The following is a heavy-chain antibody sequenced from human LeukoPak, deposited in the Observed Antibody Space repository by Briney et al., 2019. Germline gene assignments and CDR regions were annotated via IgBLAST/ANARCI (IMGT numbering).Heavy chain of an antibody. CDR2: IDYSGST. Sequence: NSSETLSLTCTVSGGSISSYYWSWIRQSPGKGLEWIGDIDYSGSTNYNPSLKSRVTISVDTSKNQFSLKLSSVTAADTAVYYCAREGNYYYYMDVWGKGTTVTVSS. V-gene: IGHV4-59*01. CDR3: AREGNYYYYMDV. J-gene: IGHJ6*03. CDR1: GGSISSYY.